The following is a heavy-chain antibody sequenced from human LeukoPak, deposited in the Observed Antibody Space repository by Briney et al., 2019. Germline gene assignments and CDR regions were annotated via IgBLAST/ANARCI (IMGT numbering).Heavy chain of an antibody. D-gene: IGHD5-18*01. Sequence: ASVKVSCKASGYTFIGYYMNWVRQAPGQGLESMGWINPNSGGTNYAQKFQGRVTMTRDTSISTDYMELRRLTSDDTAVYYCARAWNTYGDFDYWGQGTVVTVSS. CDR2: INPNSGGT. CDR1: GYTFIGYY. CDR3: ARAWNTYGDFDY. V-gene: IGHV1-2*02. J-gene: IGHJ4*02.